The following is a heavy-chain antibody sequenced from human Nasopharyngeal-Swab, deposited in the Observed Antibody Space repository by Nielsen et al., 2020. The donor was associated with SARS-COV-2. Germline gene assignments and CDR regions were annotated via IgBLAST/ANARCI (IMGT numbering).Heavy chain of an antibody. Sequence: LVKVSCKASGGTFSSYAISWVRQAPGQGLEWMGRIIPILGIANYAQKFQGRVTITADKSTSTAYMELSSLRSEDTAVYYCAREAWGSAMDMNWFDPWGQGTLVTVSS. V-gene: IGHV1-69*04. CDR3: AREAWGSAMDMNWFDP. CDR1: GGTFSSYA. CDR2: IIPILGIA. D-gene: IGHD5-18*01. J-gene: IGHJ5*02.